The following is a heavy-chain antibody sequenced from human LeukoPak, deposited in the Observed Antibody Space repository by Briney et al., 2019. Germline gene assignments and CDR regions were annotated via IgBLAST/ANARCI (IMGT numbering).Heavy chain of an antibody. D-gene: IGHD5-18*01. CDR3: ASDTAMGLA. CDR2: INPNNGDT. Sequence: ASVKVSCKASRYTFTDYSMHWVRQAPGQGLEWMGRINPNNGDTKYAQRFQGRVTMTRDTSISTAYMELTRLTSDDTAVYYCASDTAMGLAWGQGTLVTVSS. CDR1: RYTFTDYS. J-gene: IGHJ5*02. V-gene: IGHV1-2*02.